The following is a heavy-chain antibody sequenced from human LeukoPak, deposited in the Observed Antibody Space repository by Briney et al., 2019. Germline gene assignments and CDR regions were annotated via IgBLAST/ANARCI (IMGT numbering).Heavy chain of an antibody. CDR1: GFTFSSYE. Sequence: PGGSLRLSCAASGFTFSSYEMSWVRQAPGKGLEWVANIKQDGSEKYYVDSVKGRFTISRDNAKNSLYLQMNSLRAEDTAVYYCAREGSYDFWSGYLYYFDYWGQGTLVTVSS. D-gene: IGHD3-3*01. V-gene: IGHV3-7*01. CDR3: AREGSYDFWSGYLYYFDY. CDR2: IKQDGSEK. J-gene: IGHJ4*02.